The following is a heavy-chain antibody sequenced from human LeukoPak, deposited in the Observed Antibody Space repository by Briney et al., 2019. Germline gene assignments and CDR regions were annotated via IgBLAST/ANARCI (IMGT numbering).Heavy chain of an antibody. CDR2: ISGSGDNT. CDR1: GFPFNTYA. CDR3: AKDSVPYCRGGNCFPY. Sequence: PGGSLRLSCAASGFPFNTYAMNWVRQAPGKGLEWVSGISGSGDNTYYADSVRGRFTISRDTYKKTLFLQMNSLRAEDTAIYYCAKDSVPYCRGGNCFPYWGLGTLVSVSS. V-gene: IGHV3-23*01. J-gene: IGHJ4*02. D-gene: IGHD2-15*01.